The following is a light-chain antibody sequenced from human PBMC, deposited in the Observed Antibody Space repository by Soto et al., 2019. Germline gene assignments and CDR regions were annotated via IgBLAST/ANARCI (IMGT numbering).Light chain of an antibody. CDR3: SSDTSSINIV. V-gene: IGLV2-14*01. J-gene: IGLJ2*01. CDR1: SSDVGGYNY. CDR2: DVS. Sequence: QSALTQPASASGSPGQSITISCTGTSSDVGGYNYVSWYQQHPGKAPKLMIYDVSHRPSGVSNRFSGSKSGNTASLTISGLQAEDEADYYCSSDTSSINIVFGGGTKLTVL.